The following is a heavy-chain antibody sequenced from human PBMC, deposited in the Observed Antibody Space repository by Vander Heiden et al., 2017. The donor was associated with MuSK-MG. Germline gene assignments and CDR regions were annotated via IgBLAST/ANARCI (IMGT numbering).Heavy chain of an antibody. Sequence: QLQLQESGPGLVKPSETLSLTCTVSGGSISSSSYYWGWIRQPPGKGLEWIGSIYYSGSTYYNPSIKSRVTLSVDTSKNQFSLKLSSVTAADTAVYYCARILLAAAGTQGVYYYGKDVWGEGRTVALSS. V-gene: IGHV4-39*01. CDR2: IYYSGST. D-gene: IGHD6-13*01. J-gene: IGHJ6*02. CDR3: ARILLAAAGTQGVYYYGKDV. CDR1: GGSISSSSYY.